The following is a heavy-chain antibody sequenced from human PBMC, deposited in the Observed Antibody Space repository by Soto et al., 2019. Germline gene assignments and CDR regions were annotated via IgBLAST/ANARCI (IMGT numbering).Heavy chain of an antibody. J-gene: IGHJ4*02. Sequence: ESGGGLVKPGGSLRLSCAASGFTFSSYSMNWVRQAPGKGLEWVSSISSSSSYIYYADSVKGRFTISRDNAKNSLYLQMNSLRAEDTAVYYCARVRKDYVWGSYRYTDFDYWGQGTLVTVSS. V-gene: IGHV3-21*01. CDR1: GFTFSSYS. CDR2: ISSSSSYI. D-gene: IGHD3-16*02. CDR3: ARVRKDYVWGSYRYTDFDY.